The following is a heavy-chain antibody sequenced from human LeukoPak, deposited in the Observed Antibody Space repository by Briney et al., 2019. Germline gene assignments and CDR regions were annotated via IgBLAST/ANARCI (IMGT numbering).Heavy chain of an antibody. CDR2: ISDSGGST. Sequence: PGGSLRLSCAASGFTFSNYDMSWVRQAPGKGLEWVSSISDSGGSTYYADSVKGRFTISRDSSKNTLYLQMTNLRAADTAVYYCAKDLSRAVAADWFDPWDQGSLVTVSS. D-gene: IGHD6-19*01. CDR1: GFTFSNYD. V-gene: IGHV3-23*01. CDR3: AKDLSRAVAADWFDP. J-gene: IGHJ5*02.